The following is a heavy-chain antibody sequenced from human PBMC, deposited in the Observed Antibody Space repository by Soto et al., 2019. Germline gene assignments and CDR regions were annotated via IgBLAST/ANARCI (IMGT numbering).Heavy chain of an antibody. CDR1: GGSISSYY. D-gene: IGHD2-15*01. CDR3: AREVTGWYYFDY. CDR2: IYYSGST. J-gene: IGHJ4*02. Sequence: SETLSLTCTVSGGSISSYYWSWIRQHPGKGLEWIGYIYYSGSTNYNPSLRSRVTMSVDTSKNQFSLKLNSVTAADTAVYYCAREVTGWYYFDYWGQGTLVTVSS. V-gene: IGHV4-59*01.